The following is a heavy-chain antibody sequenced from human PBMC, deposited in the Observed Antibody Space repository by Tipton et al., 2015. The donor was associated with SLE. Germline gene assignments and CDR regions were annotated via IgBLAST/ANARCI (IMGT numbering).Heavy chain of an antibody. CDR2: INHSGST. V-gene: IGHV4-34*01. CDR1: GGSFSGYY. Sequence: TLSLTCAVYGGSFSGYYCSWIRQPPGEGLGGVGEINHSGSTNYNPSLKSRVTISVDTSKNQFSLKLTSLTAADTAVYYCARGLYGDEPGYWGQGTLVTVSS. CDR3: ARGLYGDEPGY. D-gene: IGHD4-17*01. J-gene: IGHJ4*02.